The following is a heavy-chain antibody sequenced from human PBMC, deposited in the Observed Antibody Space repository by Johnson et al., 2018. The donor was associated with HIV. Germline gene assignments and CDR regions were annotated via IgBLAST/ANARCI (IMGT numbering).Heavy chain of an antibody. D-gene: IGHD3-22*01. V-gene: IGHV3-20*04. CDR1: GFNFDNYG. CDR2: INWNGGNT. Sequence: VQLVESGGGVVRPGGSLRLSCAASGFNFDNYGMTWVRQSPGKGLEWVSSINWNGGNTNYADSVKGRFPISRAKIKTSLYLQMNSLRAEDTAFYYCARVVAFEVRDLAYYDSTTSNYAFDIWGQGTMVTVSS. CDR3: ARVVAFEVRDLAYYDSTTSNYAFDI. J-gene: IGHJ3*02.